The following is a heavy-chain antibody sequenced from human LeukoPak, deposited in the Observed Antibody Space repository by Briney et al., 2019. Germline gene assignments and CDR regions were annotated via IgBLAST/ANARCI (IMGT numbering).Heavy chain of an antibody. CDR3: ARGQLGRGYYYYYYMDV. D-gene: IGHD2-2*01. CDR1: GFTFSSYW. V-gene: IGHV3-7*01. J-gene: IGHJ6*03. Sequence: GGSLRLSCAASGFTFSSYWMSWVRQAPGKGLEWVANIKQDGSEKYYADSVKGRFTISRDNAKNSLYLQMNSLRAEDTAVYYCARGQLGRGYYYYYYMDVWGKGTTVTISS. CDR2: IKQDGSEK.